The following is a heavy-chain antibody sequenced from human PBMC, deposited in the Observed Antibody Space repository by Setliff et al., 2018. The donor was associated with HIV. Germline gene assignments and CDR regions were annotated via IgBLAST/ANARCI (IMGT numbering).Heavy chain of an antibody. CDR2: IYYSGST. Sequence: SETLSLTCTVSGGSISTYYWSWIRQSPGKGLEWIGYIYYSGSTKYNPSLKSRLTISVDTSKNQFSLKLRSVTAADTAVYYCAREVYNSSSGGGAFDIWGQGTMVTVSS. CDR1: GGSISTYY. J-gene: IGHJ3*02. V-gene: IGHV4-59*01. CDR3: AREVYNSSSGGGAFDI. D-gene: IGHD6-6*01.